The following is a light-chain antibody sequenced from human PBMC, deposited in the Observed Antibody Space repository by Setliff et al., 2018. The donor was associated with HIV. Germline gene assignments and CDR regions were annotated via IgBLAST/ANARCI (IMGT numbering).Light chain of an antibody. J-gene: IGLJ1*01. Sequence: QSALTQPPSASGTPGQRVTISCSGSTSNIGSNTVTWYQQLPGTAPQLLIYVNDHRPSGVPHRFSGSKSGTTASLAISGLQSEDEADYYCSTWDDNLNAKVLGSGTKVTVL. V-gene: IGLV1-44*01. CDR2: VND. CDR1: TSNIGSNT. CDR3: STWDDNLNAKV.